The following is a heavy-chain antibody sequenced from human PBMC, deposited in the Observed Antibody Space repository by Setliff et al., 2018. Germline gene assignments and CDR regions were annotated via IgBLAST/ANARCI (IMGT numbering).Heavy chain of an antibody. V-gene: IGHV3-30*18. CDR1: GFIFSNFG. CDR3: AKDTGYYFDY. CDR2: VSFDGRNK. Sequence: PGGSLRLSCGASGFIFSNFGMHWVRQAPGKGLEWVAAVSFDGRNKYYEDSVKGRFTISRDDSKNTLYLQINSLRGEDTAVYYCAKDTGYYFDYWGQGTLVTVSS. J-gene: IGHJ4*02. D-gene: IGHD4-4*01.